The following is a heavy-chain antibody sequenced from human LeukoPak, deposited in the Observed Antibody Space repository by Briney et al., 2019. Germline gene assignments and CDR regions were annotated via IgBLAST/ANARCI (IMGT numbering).Heavy chain of an antibody. CDR3: ARDPARGYQLLYARY. V-gene: IGHV3-30*04. J-gene: IGHJ4*02. CDR2: ISYDGSNK. Sequence: GGSLRLSCAASGFTFSSYAMHWVRQTPGNGLEWVAVISYDGSNKYYADSVKGRFTISRDNSKNTLYLQMSSLRAEDTAVYYCARDPARGYQLLYARYWGQGTLVTVSS. CDR1: GFTFSSYA. D-gene: IGHD2-2*02.